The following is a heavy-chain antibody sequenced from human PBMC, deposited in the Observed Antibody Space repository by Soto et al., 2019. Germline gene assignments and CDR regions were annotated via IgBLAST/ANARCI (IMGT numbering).Heavy chain of an antibody. CDR3: ARDSDPMVRGPVYYYGMDV. CDR2: ISSSSSTI. J-gene: IGHJ6*02. V-gene: IGHV3-48*02. D-gene: IGHD3-10*01. CDR1: GFTFSSYS. Sequence: GGSLRLSCAASGFTFSSYSMNWVRQAPGKGLEWVSYISSSSSTIYYADSVKGRFTISRDNAKNSLYLQMNSLRDEDTAVYYCARDSDPMVRGPVYYYGMDVWGQGTTVTVSS.